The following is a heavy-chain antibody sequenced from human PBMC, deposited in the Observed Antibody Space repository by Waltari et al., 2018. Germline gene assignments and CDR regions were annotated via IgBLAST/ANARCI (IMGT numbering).Heavy chain of an antibody. D-gene: IGHD4-17*01. CDR3: AAWPNYGVDLFYFDY. V-gene: IGHV4-39*07. CDR1: GGSISSSSYY. J-gene: IGHJ4*02. CDR2: IYYSGST. Sequence: QLQLQESGPGLVKPSETLSLTCTVSGGSISSSSYYWGWIRQPPGKGLEWIGSIYYSGSTYYNPSLKSRVTISVDTSKNQFSLKLSSVTAADTAVYYCAAWPNYGVDLFYFDYWGQGTLVTVSS.